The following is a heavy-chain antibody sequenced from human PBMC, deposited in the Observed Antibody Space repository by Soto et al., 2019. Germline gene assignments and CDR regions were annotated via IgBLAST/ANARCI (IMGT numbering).Heavy chain of an antibody. J-gene: IGHJ3*01. CDR2: ISYSGAT. Sequence: QVQLQESGPGLVKPSETLSLICTVSGGSVSGDKNYWSWIRQSPGKGLEWIGYISYSGATNYNPSLKSRLTISVDRSKNQFALKLSSVTASDTALYYCATSPRFAFDFWGQGTTVIVS. V-gene: IGHV4-61*01. CDR3: ATSPRFAFDF. D-gene: IGHD3-16*01. CDR1: GGSVSGDKNY.